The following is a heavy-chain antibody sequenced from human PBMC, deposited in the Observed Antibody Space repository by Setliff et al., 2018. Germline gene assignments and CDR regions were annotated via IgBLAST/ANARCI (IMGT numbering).Heavy chain of an antibody. Sequence: ASVKVSCKASGYTFISYGISWLRQAPGQGFEWMGWISTNNGKTEYSQKVQGRVTMTTDRSTSTIYMELRSLRSDDTAVYYCARDFPTVVTPKEYFDLWGRGTLVTVSS. D-gene: IGHD4-17*01. CDR3: ARDFPTVVTPKEYFDL. V-gene: IGHV1-18*01. CDR1: GYTFISYG. CDR2: ISTNNGKT. J-gene: IGHJ2*01.